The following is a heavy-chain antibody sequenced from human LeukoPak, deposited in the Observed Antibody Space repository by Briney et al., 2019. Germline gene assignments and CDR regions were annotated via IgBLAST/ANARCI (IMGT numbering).Heavy chain of an antibody. CDR2: IYYSGST. CDR3: ARLIAVAGPGDY. Sequence: MTSETLSLTCTVSGGSISSYYWSWIRQPPGKGLEWIGYIYYSGSTNYNPSLKSRVTISVDTSKNQFSLKLSSVTAADTAVYYCARLIAVAGPGDYWGQGTLVTVSS. D-gene: IGHD6-19*01. CDR1: GGSISSYY. V-gene: IGHV4-59*08. J-gene: IGHJ4*02.